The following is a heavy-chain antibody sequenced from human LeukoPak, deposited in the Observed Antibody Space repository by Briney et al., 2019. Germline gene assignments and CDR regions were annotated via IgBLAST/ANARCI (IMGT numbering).Heavy chain of an antibody. CDR1: GYTFTSYG. D-gene: IGHD6-6*01. CDR3: ARVERPNRYSSFSFDY. V-gene: IGHV1-18*01. CDR2: ISAYNGNT. Sequence: ASVKVSCKASGYTFTSYGISWVRQAPGQGLEWMGWISAYNGNTNYAQKLQGRVTMTTDTSTSTAYMELRGLRSDDTAVYYCARVERPNRYSSFSFDYWGQGTLVTVSS. J-gene: IGHJ4*02.